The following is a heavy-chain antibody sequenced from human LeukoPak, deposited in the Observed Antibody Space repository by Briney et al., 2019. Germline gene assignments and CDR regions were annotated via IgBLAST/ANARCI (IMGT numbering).Heavy chain of an antibody. J-gene: IGHJ4*02. D-gene: IGHD4-17*01. CDR2: ITYDGGNT. CDR3: PREYGDGFVY. CDR1: GFTFSSYS. V-gene: IGHV3-30*04. Sequence: GGSLRLSCAASGFTFSSYSTHWVRQAPGKGLEWVAVITYDGGNTYYADSVKGRFTISRDNSKNTLYLQMNSLRAEDTAVYYCPREYGDGFVYWGQETLVTVSS.